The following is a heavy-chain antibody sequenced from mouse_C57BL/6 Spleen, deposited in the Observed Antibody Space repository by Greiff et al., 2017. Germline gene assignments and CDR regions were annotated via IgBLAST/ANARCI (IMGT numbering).Heavy chain of an antibody. V-gene: IGHV1-64*01. CDR3: ASASIYYGKGSGDWYSDV. CDR2: IHPNSGST. Sequence: QVQLQQPGAELVKPGASVKLSCKASGYTFTSYWMHWVKQRPGQGLEWIGMIHPNSGSTNYNEKFKSKATLTVDKSSSTAYMQLSSLTSEDSAVYYCASASIYYGKGSGDWYSDVWGTGTTVTVSS. J-gene: IGHJ1*03. D-gene: IGHD2-1*01. CDR1: GYTFTSYW.